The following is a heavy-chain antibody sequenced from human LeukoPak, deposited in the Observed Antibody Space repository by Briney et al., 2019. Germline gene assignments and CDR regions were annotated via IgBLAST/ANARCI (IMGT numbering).Heavy chain of an antibody. CDR3: ARELVAGTNYFDY. Sequence: PGRSLRLSCAASGFTFSGYGMHWVRQAPGKGVEWVAVIWYDGSNKYYADSVKGRFTISRDNSKTTLYLQMNSLRAEDTAVYYCARELVAGTNYFDYRAQGTLVTVSS. CDR2: IWYDGSNK. V-gene: IGHV3-33*01. D-gene: IGHD6-19*01. CDR1: GFTFSGYG. J-gene: IGHJ4*02.